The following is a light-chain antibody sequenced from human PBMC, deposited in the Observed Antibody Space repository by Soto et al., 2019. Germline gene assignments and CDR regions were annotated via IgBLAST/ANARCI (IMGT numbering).Light chain of an antibody. CDR1: QGISGC. CDR2: AAS. V-gene: IGKV1D-12*01. Sequence: DIQMTQSPFPVSASLGARSTIPFGGSQGISGCLAWYQQKPGKAPKLLIYAASSLQSGVPSRFSGSGSGTDFTLTISSLQPEDFATYYCQQANSFPYTFGQGTKLEIK. CDR3: QQANSFPYT. J-gene: IGKJ2*01.